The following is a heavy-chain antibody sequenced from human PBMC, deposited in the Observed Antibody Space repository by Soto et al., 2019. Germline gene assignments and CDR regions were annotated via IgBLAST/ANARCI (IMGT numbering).Heavy chain of an antibody. CDR2: ISYDGSNK. Sequence: GGSLRLSCAASGFTFSSYAMHWVRQAPGKGLEWVAVISYDGSNKYYADSVKGRFTISRDNSKNTLYLQMNSLRAEDTAVYYCARDPEGSGWYGMKHFDYWGQGTLVTVSS. CDR3: ARDPEGSGWYGMKHFDY. J-gene: IGHJ4*02. V-gene: IGHV3-30-3*01. D-gene: IGHD6-19*01. CDR1: GFTFSSYA.